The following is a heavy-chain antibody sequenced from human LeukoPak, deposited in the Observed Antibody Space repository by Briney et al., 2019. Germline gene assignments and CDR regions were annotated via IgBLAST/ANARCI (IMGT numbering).Heavy chain of an antibody. V-gene: IGHV3-23*01. J-gene: IGHJ4*02. D-gene: IGHD6-19*01. Sequence: GGSLRLSCAASGFTFSSDAMSWVRQAPGKGLEWGSAISGSGGSTYYADSVKGRFTISRDNSKNTLYLQMNSLRAEDTAVYYCAKGTAGWTRFDYWGQGTLVTVSS. CDR3: AKGTAGWTRFDY. CDR1: GFTFSSDA. CDR2: ISGSGGST.